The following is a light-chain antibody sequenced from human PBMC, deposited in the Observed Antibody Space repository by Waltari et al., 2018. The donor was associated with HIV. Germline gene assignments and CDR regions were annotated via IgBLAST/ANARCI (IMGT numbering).Light chain of an antibody. Sequence: DIQMTQSPPSLSAYVGDRVTITCRASQGITSWVAWYQHKPGKAPRSLIYDSSNLQSGVPSRFSGSGSGTNFTLIISNLQPEDLATYYCQQYKSYPLTFGGGTKVEIK. CDR1: QGITSW. CDR3: QQYKSYPLT. J-gene: IGKJ4*01. CDR2: DSS. V-gene: IGKV1D-16*01.